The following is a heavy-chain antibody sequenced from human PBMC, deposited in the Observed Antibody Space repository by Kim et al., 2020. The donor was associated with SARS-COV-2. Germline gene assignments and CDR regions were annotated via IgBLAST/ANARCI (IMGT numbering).Heavy chain of an antibody. CDR3: TRDRDYGDYRRGYYNGMDV. V-gene: IGHV3-49*03. J-gene: IGHJ6*02. D-gene: IGHD4-17*01. CDR2: IRSKAYGGTT. Sequence: GGSLRLSCTASGFTFGDYAMSWFRQAPGKGLEWVGFIRSKAYGGTTEYAASVKGRFTISRDDSKSIAYLQMNSLKTEDTAVYYCTRDRDYGDYRRGYYNGMDVWGQGTTVTVSS. CDR1: GFTFGDYA.